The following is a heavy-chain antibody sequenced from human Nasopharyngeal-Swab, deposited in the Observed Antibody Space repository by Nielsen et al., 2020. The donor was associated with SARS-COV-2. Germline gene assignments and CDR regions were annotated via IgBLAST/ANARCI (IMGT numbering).Heavy chain of an antibody. J-gene: IGHJ4*02. CDR1: GFTFSSYW. CDR3: AGGNSADH. Sequence: GGSLKLSCAASGFTFSSYWMSWVRQAPGKGLEWVANIKEDGSEKYYVDSVKGRLTISRDNAKNSLYLQMNSLRAEDTAVYYCAGGNSADHWGQGTLVTVSS. CDR2: IKEDGSEK. V-gene: IGHV3-7*03. D-gene: IGHD4-23*01.